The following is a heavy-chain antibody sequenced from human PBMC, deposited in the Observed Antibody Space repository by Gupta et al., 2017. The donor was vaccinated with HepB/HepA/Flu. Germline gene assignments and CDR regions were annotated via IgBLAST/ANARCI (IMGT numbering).Heavy chain of an antibody. CDR1: GFTFSSYG. V-gene: IGHV3-30*18. CDR3: AKVVAVAGGALRGGMDV. D-gene: IGHD6-19*01. J-gene: IGHJ6*02. Sequence: VRLVESGGGVVQPGRSLRLCCAASGFTFSSYGLHWVRQAPGKGLEWVAVISYDGSNKYYADSVKGRFTISRDNSKNTLYLQMNSLRAEDTAVYYCAKVVAVAGGALRGGMDVWGQGTTVTVSS. CDR2: ISYDGSNK.